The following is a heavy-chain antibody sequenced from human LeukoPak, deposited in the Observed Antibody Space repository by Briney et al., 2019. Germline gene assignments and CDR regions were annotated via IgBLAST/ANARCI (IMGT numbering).Heavy chain of an antibody. CDR3: AKAISHSDYYGSESYFNH. CDR2: IRGSGGST. Sequence: PGGSLRLSCAVSGFTFSRFATSWVRQAPGKGLEWVSAIRGSGGSTYYADSVKGRFTSSRDNSKNALYLQMNSLRAEDTAVYYCAKAISHSDYYGSESYFNHWGQGTLVTVSS. CDR1: GFTFSRFA. J-gene: IGHJ4*02. D-gene: IGHD3-10*01. V-gene: IGHV3-23*01.